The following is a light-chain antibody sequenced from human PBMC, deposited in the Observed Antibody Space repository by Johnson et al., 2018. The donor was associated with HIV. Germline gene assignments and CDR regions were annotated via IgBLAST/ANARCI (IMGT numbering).Light chain of an antibody. J-gene: IGLJ1*01. V-gene: IGLV1-51*02. CDR2: EDN. CDR1: VSNIESYF. Sequence: QPVLTQPPSVSAAPGQTVNISCSGNVSNIESYFVSWYQQLPGAAPTLLIYEDNKRPSGIPDRFSGSKSCTSATLGITGLQTGDEADYYCGTWDSSLRTGFFGTGTKVTVL. CDR3: GTWDSSLRTGF.